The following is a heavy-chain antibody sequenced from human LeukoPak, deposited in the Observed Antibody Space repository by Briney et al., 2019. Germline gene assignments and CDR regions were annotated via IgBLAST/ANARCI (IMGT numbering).Heavy chain of an antibody. Sequence: PGGSLRLSCAASGFTFSSYAMSWVRQAPGKGLEWVSSISSSSSYIYYADSVKGRFTISRDNAKNSLYLQMNSLRAEDTAVYYCARAFQWLATFDYWGQGTLVTVSS. V-gene: IGHV3-21*01. CDR1: GFTFSSYA. CDR3: ARAFQWLATFDY. D-gene: IGHD6-19*01. J-gene: IGHJ4*02. CDR2: ISSSSSYI.